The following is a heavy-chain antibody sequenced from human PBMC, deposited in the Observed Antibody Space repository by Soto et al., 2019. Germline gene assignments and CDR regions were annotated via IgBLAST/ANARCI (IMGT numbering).Heavy chain of an antibody. CDR2: ISTSGSDT. Sequence: QMQLVESGGGLVKPGGSLRLSCAASGFNFSDYYMTWIRQAPGKGLEWISYISTSGSDTEYAYSVKGRFLISRDNAKRSLYLQMNSLRVEDTAVYYCARWLEVLTNSDSWGQGTLVTVSS. V-gene: IGHV3-11*06. J-gene: IGHJ4*02. CDR3: ARWLEVLTNSDS. D-gene: IGHD3-22*01. CDR1: GFNFSDYY.